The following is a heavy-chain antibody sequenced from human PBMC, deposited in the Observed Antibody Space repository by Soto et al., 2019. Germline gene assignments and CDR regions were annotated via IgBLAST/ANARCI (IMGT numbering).Heavy chain of an antibody. D-gene: IGHD2-15*01. CDR3: ARVRGGGSEYFFDY. CDR2: INPSGGTT. Sequence: QVQLVQSGAEVKKPGASVKVSCKASGYTFTRYNVHWVRQAPGQGLEWMAIINPSGGTTYYVQKFEGRVTLTTDTSTSTVYMELSRLRSYDTAVYYCARVRGGGSEYFFDYWGQGTLVTVSS. V-gene: IGHV1-46*01. CDR1: GYTFTRYN. J-gene: IGHJ4*02.